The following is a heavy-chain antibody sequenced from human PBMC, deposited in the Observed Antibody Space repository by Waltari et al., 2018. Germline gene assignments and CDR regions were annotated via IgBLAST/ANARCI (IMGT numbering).Heavy chain of an antibody. Sequence: QVQLVQSGAEVKKPGSSVKVSCKASGGTFSSYAISWVRQAPGQGLEWMGGINAGNGNTKYSQEFQGRVTITRDTSASTAYMELSSLRSEDMAVYYCARAEGGPFDYWGQGTLVTVSS. CDR2: INAGNGNT. V-gene: IGHV1-3*03. D-gene: IGHD2-15*01. CDR1: GGTFSSYA. J-gene: IGHJ4*02. CDR3: ARAEGGPFDY.